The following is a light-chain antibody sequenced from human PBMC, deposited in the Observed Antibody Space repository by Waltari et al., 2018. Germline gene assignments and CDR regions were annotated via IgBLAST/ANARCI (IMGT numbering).Light chain of an antibody. CDR3: ASYIPGSTLV. CDR2: DVT. CDR1: SSHVGRYNY. V-gene: IGLV2-14*01. Sequence: QSALTQPASVSGSPGQSITISCTGSSSHVGRYNYVSWYQQFPDRATKLMIYDVTNRPSGVSNRFSGSKSANTASLTISGLQPEDEADYYCASYIPGSTLVFGGGTKLTVL. J-gene: IGLJ3*02.